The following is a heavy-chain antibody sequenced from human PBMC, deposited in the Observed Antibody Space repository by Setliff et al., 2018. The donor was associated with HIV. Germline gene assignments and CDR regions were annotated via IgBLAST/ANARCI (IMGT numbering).Heavy chain of an antibody. CDR2: ISSSSSYI. J-gene: IGHJ4*02. CDR1: GFTFSSYS. V-gene: IGHV3-21*01. CDR3: ARVVGAYYDSSGYYYSYYFDY. Sequence: KPGGSLRLSCAASGFTFSSYSMNWVRQAPGKGLEWVSSISSSSSYIYYADSVKGRFTISRDNAKNSLYLQMNSLRAEDTAVYYCARVVGAYYDSSGYYYSYYFDYWGQGTLVTVSS. D-gene: IGHD3-22*01.